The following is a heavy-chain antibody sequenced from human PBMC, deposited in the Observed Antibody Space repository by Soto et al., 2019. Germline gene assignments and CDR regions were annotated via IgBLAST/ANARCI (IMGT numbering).Heavy chain of an antibody. V-gene: IGHV1-69*13. D-gene: IGHD2-2*01. CDR2: IIPIFGTA. J-gene: IGHJ6*02. CDR3: ARDPGASDYYYYGMDV. Sequence: ASVKVSCKASGGTFSSYAISWVRQAPGQGLEWMGGIIPIFGTANYAQKFQGRITITAGESTSTAYMELSSLRSEDTAVYYCARDPGASDYYYYGMDVWGQGTTVTVSS. CDR1: GGTFSSYA.